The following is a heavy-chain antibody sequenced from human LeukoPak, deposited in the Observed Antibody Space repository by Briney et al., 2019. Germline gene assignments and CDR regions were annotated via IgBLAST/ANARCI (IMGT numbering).Heavy chain of an antibody. V-gene: IGHV1-2*02. D-gene: IGHD3-22*01. CDR1: GYTFTGSY. Sequence: ASVKVSCKASGYTFTGSYMHWVRQAPGQGLEWMGWINPNSGGTNYAQKFQGRVTMTRDTSISTAYMELSRLRSDDTAVYYCASDSSGYYAHFDYWGQGTLVTVSS. CDR3: ASDSSGYYAHFDY. CDR2: INPNSGGT. J-gene: IGHJ4*02.